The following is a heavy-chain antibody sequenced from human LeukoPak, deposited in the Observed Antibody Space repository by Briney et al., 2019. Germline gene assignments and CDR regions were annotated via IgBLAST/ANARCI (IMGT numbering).Heavy chain of an antibody. CDR1: GFTFSSYW. CDR2: INSDGSST. Sequence: GGSLRLSCAASGFTFSSYWMHWVRQAPGKGLVWVSRINSDGSSTSYADSVKGRFTISRDNAKNSLYLQMNSLRAEDTAVYYCARYCSSTSCYTVYYYYYGMDVWGQGTTVTVSS. D-gene: IGHD2-2*02. V-gene: IGHV3-74*01. CDR3: ARYCSSTSCYTVYYYYYGMDV. J-gene: IGHJ6*02.